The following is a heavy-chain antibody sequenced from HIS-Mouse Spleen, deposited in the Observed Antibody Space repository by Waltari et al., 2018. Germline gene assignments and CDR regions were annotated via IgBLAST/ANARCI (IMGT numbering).Heavy chain of an antibody. CDR3: ARAAAAGQDY. D-gene: IGHD6-13*01. CDR2: IYHSGSP. V-gene: IGHV4-38-2*02. CDR1: GYSISSGYY. Sequence: QVQLQESGPGLVKPSETLSLTCTVSGYSISSGYYWGWIRQPPGKGLEWIGSIYHSGSPYYNPSLKSRVTISVDTSKNQFSLKLSSVTAADTAVYYCARAAAAGQDYWGQGTLVTVSS. J-gene: IGHJ4*02.